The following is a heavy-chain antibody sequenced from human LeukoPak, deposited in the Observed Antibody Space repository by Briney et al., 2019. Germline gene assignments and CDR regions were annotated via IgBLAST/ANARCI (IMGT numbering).Heavy chain of an antibody. D-gene: IGHD3-22*01. CDR3: ARGPYYYDSSGYYRGTQGFDY. CDR1: GFTFSSYG. Sequence: PGRSLRLSCAASGFTFSSYGMHWVRQAPGKGLEWVAVIWYDGSNKYYADSVKGGFTISRDNSKNTLYLQMNSLRAEDTAVYYCARGPYYYDSSGYYRGTQGFDYWGQGTLVTVSS. CDR2: IWYDGSNK. J-gene: IGHJ4*02. V-gene: IGHV3-33*01.